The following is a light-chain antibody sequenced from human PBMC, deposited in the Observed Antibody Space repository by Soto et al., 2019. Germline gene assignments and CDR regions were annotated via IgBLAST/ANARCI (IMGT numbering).Light chain of an antibody. CDR3: QQYGTSVLVS. CDR2: DPS. V-gene: IGKV3-20*01. CDR1: QSVARNY. Sequence: IVLTQSPDTLSLSPGERATLSCRASQSVARNYIAWYQQKPDQAPRLLIYDPSSRATGIPDRFSGSGSGTDFTITISRLEPEDVAVYYCQQYGTSVLVSFGGGTKVEIK. J-gene: IGKJ4*01.